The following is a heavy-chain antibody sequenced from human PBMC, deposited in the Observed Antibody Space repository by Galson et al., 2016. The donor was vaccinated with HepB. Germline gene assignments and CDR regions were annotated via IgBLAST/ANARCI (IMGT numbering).Heavy chain of an antibody. V-gene: IGHV3-30*18. CDR2: DSVHGGRK. D-gene: IGHD2/OR15-2a*01. J-gene: IGHJ4*02. CDR3: AKRHEYCPPVGCSVDY. CDR1: GFTFNKYG. Sequence: LRLSCAASGFTFNKYGMHWVRQAPGKGLEWVAADSVHGGRKWYADSVKGRFTISKDNPNNMLFLQMSSLRADDTAVYYCAKRHEYCPPVGCSVDYWGQGTLVSVSS.